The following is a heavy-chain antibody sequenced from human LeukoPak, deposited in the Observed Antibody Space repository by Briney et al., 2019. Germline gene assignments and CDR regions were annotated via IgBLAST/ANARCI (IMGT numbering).Heavy chain of an antibody. CDR2: ISVYNGNT. CDR3: AREDLVRGLIGPDY. Sequence: ASVKVPCKASGYIFTSYGITWVRQAPGQGLEWMGRISVYNGNTKCAEKFQGRVSMTTDTSTSTAYMELRSLGSDDTAVYYCAREDLVRGLIGPDYWGQGTLVTVSS. J-gene: IGHJ4*02. V-gene: IGHV1-18*01. D-gene: IGHD3-10*01. CDR1: GYIFTSYG.